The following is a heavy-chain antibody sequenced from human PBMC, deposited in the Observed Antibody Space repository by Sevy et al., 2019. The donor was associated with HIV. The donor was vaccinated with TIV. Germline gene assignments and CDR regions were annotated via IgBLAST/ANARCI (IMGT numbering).Heavy chain of an antibody. V-gene: IGHV4-34*01. CDR2: INHSGST. J-gene: IGHJ6*03. CDR3: ARDRRSYPSYYMDV. Sequence: SETLSLTCAVYGGSFSGYYWSWIRQPPGKGLEWIGEINHSGSTNYNPSLKSRVTISVDTSKNQFSLKLSSVTAADTAVYYCARDRRSYPSYYMDVWGKGTTVTVSS. D-gene: IGHD1-26*01. CDR1: GGSFSGYY.